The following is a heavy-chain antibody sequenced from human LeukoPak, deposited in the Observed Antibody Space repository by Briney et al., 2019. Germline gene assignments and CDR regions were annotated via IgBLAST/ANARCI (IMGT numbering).Heavy chain of an antibody. V-gene: IGHV4-4*09. CDR2: THTNGRT. CDR1: GGTNNSHY. Sequence: SETLSLTCTVSGGTNNSHYWSWIRQPPGEGLEWIAYTHTNGRTKYNPSLKSRVSISLDTSKNQVSLKLYSVTAADTAVYFCARHYLYGDSSWDSWGPGNLVIVSS. CDR3: ARHYLYGDSSWDS. J-gene: IGHJ4*02. D-gene: IGHD4-17*01.